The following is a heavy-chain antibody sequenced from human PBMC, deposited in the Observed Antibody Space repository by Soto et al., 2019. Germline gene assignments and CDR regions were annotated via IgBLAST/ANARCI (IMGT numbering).Heavy chain of an antibody. V-gene: IGHV1-46*01. CDR2: INPSGGAT. J-gene: IGHJ4*02. D-gene: IGHD4-17*01. Sequence: ASVKVSCKASGYTFTGYYMHWVRQAPGQGLEWVGTINPSGGATTYAQKFQGRVSMTRDTSTSTYYMGLTSLRSEDTAVYFCARAHESGDYRTVDYWGMGTLVTVSS. CDR3: ARAHESGDYRTVDY. CDR1: GYTFTGYY.